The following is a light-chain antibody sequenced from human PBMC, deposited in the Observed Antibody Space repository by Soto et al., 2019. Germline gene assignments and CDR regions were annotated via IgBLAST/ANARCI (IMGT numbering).Light chain of an antibody. V-gene: IGLV2-14*03. CDR1: RSDVGGYNY. CDR2: DVS. J-gene: IGLJ1*01. CDR3: SSYRTSNTRQIV. Sequence: QSALTQQAYVSGSLGQSITISCTGTRSDVGGYNYVSWYQHHPGKAPKLMIYDVSNRPSGVSNRFSGSKSGNTASLSISGLQPEDEADYYCSSYRTSNTRQIVCGTGT.